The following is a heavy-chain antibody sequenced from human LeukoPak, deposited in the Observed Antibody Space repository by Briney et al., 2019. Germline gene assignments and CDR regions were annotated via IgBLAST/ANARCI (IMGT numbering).Heavy chain of an antibody. Sequence: SETLSLTCAVYGGSFSGYYWSWIRQPPGKGLEWIGEINHSGSTNYNPSLRSRVTISVDTSKNQFSLKLSSVTAADTAVYYCARGRRGYDWRYFDYWGQGTLVTVSS. CDR3: ARGRRGYDWRYFDY. J-gene: IGHJ4*02. D-gene: IGHD5-12*01. V-gene: IGHV4-34*01. CDR1: GGSFSGYY. CDR2: INHSGST.